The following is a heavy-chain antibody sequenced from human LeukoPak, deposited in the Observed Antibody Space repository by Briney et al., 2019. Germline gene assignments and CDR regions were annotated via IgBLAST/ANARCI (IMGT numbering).Heavy chain of an antibody. V-gene: IGHV3-23*01. J-gene: IGHJ4*02. CDR1: GLTFSSYA. CDR2: ISGSAGST. Sequence: GGSLRLSCTVSGLTFSSYAMSWVRQAPGKGLEWVSAISGSAGSTYYADSVKGQFTISRDNSKNTLYLEMNSLRAEDTAVYYCAKGGRECSSTSCYSTRVYFDYWGQGTLVTVSS. D-gene: IGHD2-2*01. CDR3: AKGGRECSSTSCYSTRVYFDY.